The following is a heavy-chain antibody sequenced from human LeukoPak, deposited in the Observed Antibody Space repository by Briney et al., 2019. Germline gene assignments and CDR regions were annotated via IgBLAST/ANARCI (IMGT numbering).Heavy chain of an antibody. J-gene: IGHJ4*02. CDR1: DGSISSYY. D-gene: IGHD6-13*01. CDR3: ARLSSSWYRLVFDY. Sequence: SETLSLTCTVSDGSISSYYWSWIRQPPGKGLEWIGYIYYSGSTNYNPSLKSRVTISVDTSKNQFSLKLSSVTAADTAVYYCARLSSSWYRLVFDYWGQGTLVTVSS. CDR2: IYYSGST. V-gene: IGHV4-59*12.